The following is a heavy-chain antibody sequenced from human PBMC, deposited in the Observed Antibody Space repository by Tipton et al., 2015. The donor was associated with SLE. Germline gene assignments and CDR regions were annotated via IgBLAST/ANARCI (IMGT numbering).Heavy chain of an antibody. D-gene: IGHD2-2*01. J-gene: IGHJ3*02. Sequence: SLRLSCEVSRVTLSSYGMHWVRQAPGKGLEWVATMDLDGTEKFYVGSVKGRFTISRDNAKNSLYLQLNSLRAEDTAVYYCTRESHATFDIWGQGTMVIVSS. CDR3: TRESHATFDI. CDR1: RVTLSSYG. CDR2: MDLDGTEK. V-gene: IGHV3-7*01.